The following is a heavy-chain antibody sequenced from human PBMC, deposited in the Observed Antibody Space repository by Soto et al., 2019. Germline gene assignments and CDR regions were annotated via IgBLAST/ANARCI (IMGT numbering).Heavy chain of an antibody. CDR1: GFTFSSYG. D-gene: IGHD3-10*01. V-gene: IGHV3-30*18. Sequence: QVQLVESGGGVVQPGRSLRLSCAASGFTFSSYGMHWVRQAPGKGLEWVAVISYDGSNKYYADSVKGRFTISRDNSKNTLYLQMNSLRAEDTAVYYCAKEEFGQDYYYGMDVWGQGTTVTVSS. CDR3: AKEEFGQDYYYGMDV. J-gene: IGHJ6*02. CDR2: ISYDGSNK.